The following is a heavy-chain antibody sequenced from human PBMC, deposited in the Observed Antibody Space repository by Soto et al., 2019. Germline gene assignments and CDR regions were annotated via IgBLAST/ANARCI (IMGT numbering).Heavy chain of an antibody. CDR2: IFTGAST. J-gene: IGHJ4*02. D-gene: IGHD6-19*01. Sequence: EVQLVESGGGLIQPGGSLRLSCAASGLNVRSNYMSWVRQAPGKGLEWGSVIFTGASTYYADSVKGRFTISRDNSKNTVYLQMNSLRAEDTAVYHCARVSSGWYEFDYWGQGTLVTVSS. CDR3: ARVSSGWYEFDY. CDR1: GLNVRSNY. V-gene: IGHV3-53*01.